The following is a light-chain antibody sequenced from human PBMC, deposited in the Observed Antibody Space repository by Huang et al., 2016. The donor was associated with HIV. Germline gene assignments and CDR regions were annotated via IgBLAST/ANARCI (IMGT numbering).Light chain of an antibody. CDR1: QGVSRN. CDR2: GAS. J-gene: IGKJ1*01. CDR3: QYYNKWPPTWT. Sequence: EIVVTQSPATLSVSPGETATISCRASQGVSRNLAWYQQKPGQAPRLLIYGASTRATGIPARVSGSGSGTEFALTIRSLQSEDVALYCCQYYNKWPPTWTFGQGTKVEI. V-gene: IGKV3-15*01.